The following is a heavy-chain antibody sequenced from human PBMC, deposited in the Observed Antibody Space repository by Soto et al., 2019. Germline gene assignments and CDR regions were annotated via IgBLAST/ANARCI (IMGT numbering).Heavy chain of an antibody. V-gene: IGHV3-30-3*01. Sequence: QVQLVESGGGVVQPGRSLRLSCAASGFTVSSYDMHWVRQAPGKGLEWVAVISYDGSNKYYADSVKGRFTISRDNSKNTLYLQMNSLRAEDTAVYYCARGVAAAGNWFDPWGQGTLVTVSS. D-gene: IGHD6-13*01. CDR1: GFTVSSYD. CDR2: ISYDGSNK. J-gene: IGHJ5*02. CDR3: ARGVAAAGNWFDP.